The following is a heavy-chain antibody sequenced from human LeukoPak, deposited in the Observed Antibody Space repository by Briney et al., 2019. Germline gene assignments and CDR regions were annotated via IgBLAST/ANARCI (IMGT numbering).Heavy chain of an antibody. V-gene: IGHV3-48*03. J-gene: IGHJ6*02. CDR3: ARGVAPYYYYGMDV. CDR1: GFSFSSYE. Sequence: PGGSLRLSCAASGFSFSSYEMNWVRQAPGKGLEWVSYISSSSSTIYYADSVKGRFTISRDNAKNSLYLQMNSLRAEDTAVYYCARGVAPYYYYGMDVWGQGTTVTVPS. CDR2: ISSSSSTI.